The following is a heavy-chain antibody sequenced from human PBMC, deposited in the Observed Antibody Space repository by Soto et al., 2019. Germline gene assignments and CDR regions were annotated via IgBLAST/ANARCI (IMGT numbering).Heavy chain of an antibody. CDR3: ARVKGSGWLNWFDP. CDR1: GGTFSDFA. CDR2: ISAYNGNT. D-gene: IGHD6-19*01. V-gene: IGHV1-18*04. J-gene: IGHJ5*02. Sequence: ASVKVSCKASGGTFSDFAFSWVRQAPGQGLEWMGWISAYNGNTNYAQKLQGRVTMTTDTSTSTACMELRSLRSDDTAVYYCARVKGSGWLNWFDPWGQGTPVTAPQ.